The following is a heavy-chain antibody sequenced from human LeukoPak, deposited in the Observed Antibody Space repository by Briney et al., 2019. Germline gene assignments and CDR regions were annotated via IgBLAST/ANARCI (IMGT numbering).Heavy chain of an antibody. J-gene: IGHJ3*02. CDR1: GFTFSSYE. V-gene: IGHV3-48*03. CDR2: ISSSGSNI. CDR3: ASSRIMDTAMGGAFDI. Sequence: GGSLRLSCAASGFTFSSYEMNWVRQAPGKGLEWVSYISSSGSNIYYADSVKGRFTISRDNAKNSLYLQMNSLRAEDTAVYYCASSRIMDTAMGGAFDIWGQGTMVTVSS. D-gene: IGHD5-18*01.